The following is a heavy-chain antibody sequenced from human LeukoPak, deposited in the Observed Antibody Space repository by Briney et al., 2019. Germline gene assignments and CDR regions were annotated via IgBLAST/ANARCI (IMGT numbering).Heavy chain of an antibody. D-gene: IGHD2-8*02. Sequence: ASVKVSCRSSGYSFTGHYMHWVRQAPGQGLEWMGWINPNSGGTNYAQKFQGRVTMTRDTSISTGYMELSRLRSEDTAVYYCASPGETNGGVSFDYWGQGTLVTVSS. CDR2: INPNSGGT. CDR3: ASPGETNGGVSFDY. CDR1: GYSFTGHY. J-gene: IGHJ4*02. V-gene: IGHV1-2*02.